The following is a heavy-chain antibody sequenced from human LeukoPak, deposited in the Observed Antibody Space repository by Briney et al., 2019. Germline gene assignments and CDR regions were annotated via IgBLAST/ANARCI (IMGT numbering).Heavy chain of an antibody. Sequence: GGSLRLSCAASGCTFSSYAVSWVRQAPGKGLEWVAAISARGDSTCYADCVEGRFTISRDNSKNTLYLQMNSLRAEDTALYYCARGAYGDYDYWGQGTMVTVSS. CDR3: ARGAYGDYDY. D-gene: IGHD4-17*01. CDR1: GCTFSSYA. CDR2: ISARGDST. J-gene: IGHJ4*02. V-gene: IGHV3-23*01.